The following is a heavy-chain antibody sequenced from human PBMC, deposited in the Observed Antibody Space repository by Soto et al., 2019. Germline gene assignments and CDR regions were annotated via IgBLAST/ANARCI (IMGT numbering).Heavy chain of an antibody. V-gene: IGHV3-30-3*01. CDR2: ISYDGSNK. CDR1: GFTLSSYA. CDR3: AREKRITMVRGVNWFDP. J-gene: IGHJ5*02. Sequence: PGGSLRRACAAPGFTLSSYAMHWVRQAPGKGLEWVAVISYDGSNKYYADSVKGRFTISRDNSKNTLYLQMNSLRAEDTAVYYCAREKRITMVRGVNWFDPWGQGTLVTVSS. D-gene: IGHD3-10*01.